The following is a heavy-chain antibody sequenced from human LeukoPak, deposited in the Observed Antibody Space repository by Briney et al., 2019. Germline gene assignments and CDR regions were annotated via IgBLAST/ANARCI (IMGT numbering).Heavy chain of an antibody. D-gene: IGHD3-9*01. CDR2: ISSSGTYV. CDR3: ARASSKQLAGYLPDGFDI. CDR1: GFTFSSYS. Sequence: PGGSLRLSCAASGFTFSSYSMNWVRQAPGKGLEWVSSISSSGTYVYYAVSVKGRFTISRDNAKNWLSLQMNSLRADDAAVYYCARASSKQLAGYLPDGFDIWGQGTMVTVSS. J-gene: IGHJ3*02. V-gene: IGHV3-21*01.